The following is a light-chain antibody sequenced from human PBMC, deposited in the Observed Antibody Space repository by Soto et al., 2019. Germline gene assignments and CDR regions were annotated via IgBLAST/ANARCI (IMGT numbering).Light chain of an antibody. J-gene: IGLJ1*01. CDR1: SSDVGGYNY. CDR2: DVS. CDR3: SSYTSSTTLYV. Sequence: QPASVSGSPGQSITISCTGTSSDVGGYNYVSWYQQHPGKAPKVMIYDVSNRPSWVSNRFSGSKSGNTASLTISGLQAEDEADYYCSSYTSSTTLYVFGTGTKLTVL. V-gene: IGLV2-14*01.